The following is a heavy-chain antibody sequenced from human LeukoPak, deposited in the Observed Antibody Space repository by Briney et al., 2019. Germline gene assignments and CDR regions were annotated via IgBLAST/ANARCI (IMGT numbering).Heavy chain of an antibody. V-gene: IGHV4-59*01. Sequence: PSETLSLTCTVSGGSISSYYWSWIRQPPGKGLERIGYIYYSGSTNYNPSLKSRVTISVDTSKNQFSLKLSSVTAADTAVYYCARDKNDFWSGYRFGYGMVVWGQGTTVTVSS. D-gene: IGHD3-3*01. J-gene: IGHJ6*02. CDR2: IYYSGST. CDR1: GGSISSYY. CDR3: ARDKNDFWSGYRFGYGMVV.